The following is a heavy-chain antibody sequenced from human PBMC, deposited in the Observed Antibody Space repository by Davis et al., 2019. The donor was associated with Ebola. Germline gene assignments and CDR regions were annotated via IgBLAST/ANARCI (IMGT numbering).Heavy chain of an antibody. CDR3: AREVPRGHTFWFDP. D-gene: IGHD2/OR15-2a*01. CDR1: GYTFTSYG. Sequence: SVKVSCKASGYTFTSYGISWVRQAPGQGLEWMGRIIPILGIANYAQKFQGRVTITADKSTSTVYMDLSSLRSEDTAVYYCAREVPRGHTFWFDPWGQGTLVTVSS. V-gene: IGHV1-69*04. J-gene: IGHJ5*02. CDR2: IIPILGIA.